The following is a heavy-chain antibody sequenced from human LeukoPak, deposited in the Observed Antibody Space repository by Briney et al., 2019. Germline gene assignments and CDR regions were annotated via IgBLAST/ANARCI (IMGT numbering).Heavy chain of an antibody. Sequence: SQTLSFTCPAPGGSIRSGSYYWSWIRQPAGKGLEWIGRIYTSGSTNYNPSLKSRVTISVDTSKNQFSLKLSSVTAADTAVYYCARVHGILTGYADWGQGTLVTVSS. D-gene: IGHD3-9*01. CDR2: IYTSGST. V-gene: IGHV4-61*02. CDR1: GGSIRSGSYY. J-gene: IGHJ4*02. CDR3: ARVHGILTGYAD.